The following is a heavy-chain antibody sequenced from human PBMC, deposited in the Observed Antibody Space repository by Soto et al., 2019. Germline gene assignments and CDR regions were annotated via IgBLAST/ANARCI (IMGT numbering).Heavy chain of an antibody. D-gene: IGHD1-26*01. CDR1: GYSFTSYG. Sequence: ASVKVSCKASGYSFTSYGISWVRQAPGQGLEWLGWISAYNGNTNYAKKFQGRVTMTTDTSTSTGYMELTSLRSDDTAVYYCGRSVVGATGEILYNAMDVWGQGTTVTVSS. V-gene: IGHV1-18*01. CDR2: ISAYNGNT. J-gene: IGHJ6*02. CDR3: GRSVVGATGEILYNAMDV.